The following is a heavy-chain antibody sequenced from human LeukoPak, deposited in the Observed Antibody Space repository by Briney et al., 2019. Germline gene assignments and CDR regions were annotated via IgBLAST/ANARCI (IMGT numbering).Heavy chain of an antibody. D-gene: IGHD4/OR15-4a*01. CDR2: IYSDNT. J-gene: IGHJ4*02. V-gene: IGHV3-53*01. Sequence: ESLRLSCTVSGFTVSSNSMSWGRQPPGKGLEWVSFIYSDNTHYSDSVKGRFTISRDNFKNTLYLQMNSLRAEDTAVYYCARRAGAYSHPYDYWGQGTLVTVSS. CDR3: ARRAGAYSHPYDY. CDR1: GFTVSSNS.